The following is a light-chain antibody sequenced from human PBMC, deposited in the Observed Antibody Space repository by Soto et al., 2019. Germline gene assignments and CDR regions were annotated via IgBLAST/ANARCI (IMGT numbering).Light chain of an antibody. V-gene: IGKV3-20*01. Sequence: EIVLTQSPGTLSLSPGERATLSCRASQSVSSSYLAWYQQKPGQAPRLLIYGASSRATGIPDRFSGSGSGTDFTLTISRLEPEDFAVYYCQQYGSSLITSGLGTRLEIK. J-gene: IGKJ5*01. CDR1: QSVSSSY. CDR2: GAS. CDR3: QQYGSSLIT.